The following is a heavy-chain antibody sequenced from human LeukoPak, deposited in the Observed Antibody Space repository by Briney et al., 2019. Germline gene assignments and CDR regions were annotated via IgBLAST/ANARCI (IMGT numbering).Heavy chain of an antibody. CDR1: GGSISSGSYY. Sequence: PSETLSLTCTVSGGSISSGSYYWNWIRQPAGKGLEWIGRIYTSGSTNYNPSLKSRVTVSVDTSKNQFSLKLSSVTAADTAVYYCARDAAKPVPRPYYYYYYYMDVWGKGTTVTISS. CDR2: IYTSGST. V-gene: IGHV4-61*02. CDR3: ARDAAKPVPRPYYYYYYYMDV. J-gene: IGHJ6*03.